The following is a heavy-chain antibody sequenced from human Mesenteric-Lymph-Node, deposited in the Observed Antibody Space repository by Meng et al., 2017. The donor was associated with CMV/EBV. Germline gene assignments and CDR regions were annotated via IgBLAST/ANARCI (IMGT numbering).Heavy chain of an antibody. CDR1: GSTFSSYA. CDR2: ISYDGSNK. Sequence: GESLKISCAASGSTFSSYAMHWVRQAPGKGLEWVAVISYDGSNKYYADSVKGRFTISRDNSKNTLYLQMNSLRAEDTAVYYCARAGGCSSTSCYSRLWYFDYWGQGALVTVSS. CDR3: ARAGGCSSTSCYSRLWYFDY. D-gene: IGHD2-2*02. J-gene: IGHJ4*02. V-gene: IGHV3-30*04.